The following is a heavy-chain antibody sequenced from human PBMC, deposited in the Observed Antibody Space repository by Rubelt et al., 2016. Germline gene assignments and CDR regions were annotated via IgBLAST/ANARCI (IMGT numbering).Heavy chain of an antibody. J-gene: IGHJ4*02. V-gene: IGHV1-3*01. CDR3: ARAQRIRLLMVCAPTFDY. CDR2: INAGNGKT. D-gene: IGHD2-8*01. CDR1: GYTFTSYA. Sequence: QVQLVQSGAEVKKPGASVKVSCKASGYTFTSYAMHWVRQAPGQRLEWMGWINAGNGKTKYSQKFQGRVTITRDTSASTAYMELSSLRSEDTAVYYCARAQRIRLLMVCAPTFDYWGQGTLVTVSS.